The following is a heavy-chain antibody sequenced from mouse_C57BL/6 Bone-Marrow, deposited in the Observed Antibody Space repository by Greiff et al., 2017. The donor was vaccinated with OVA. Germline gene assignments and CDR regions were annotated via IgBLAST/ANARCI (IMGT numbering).Heavy chain of an antibody. CDR2: IDPSDSYT. V-gene: IGHV1-59*01. CDR3: ARPPLFFDY. CDR1: GYTFTSYW. J-gene: IGHJ2*01. Sequence: QVQLQQSGAELVRPGTSVKLSCKASGYTFTSYWMHWVKQRPGQGLEWIGVIDPSDSYTNYNQKFKGKATLTVDTSSSTAYMQLSSLTSEDSAVYYCARPPLFFDYWGQGTTLTVSS.